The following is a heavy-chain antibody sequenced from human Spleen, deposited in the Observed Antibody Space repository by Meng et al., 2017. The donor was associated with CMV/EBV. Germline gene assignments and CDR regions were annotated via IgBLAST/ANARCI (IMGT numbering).Heavy chain of an antibody. CDR1: GFTFSSYS. V-gene: IGHV3-21*01. CDR2: ISSSSSYI. CDR3: AKSLTDRLDWFDP. D-gene: IGHD6-6*01. Sequence: AASGFTFSSYSMNWVRQAPGKGLEWVSSISSSSSYIYYADSVKGRFTISRDNAKNSLYLQMNSLRAEDTAVYYCAKSLTDRLDWFDPWGQGTLVTVSS. J-gene: IGHJ5*02.